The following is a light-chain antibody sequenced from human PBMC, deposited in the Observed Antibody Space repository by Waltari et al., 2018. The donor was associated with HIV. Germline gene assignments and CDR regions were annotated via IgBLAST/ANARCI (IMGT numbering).Light chain of an antibody. Sequence: QSVLTQPPSASGTPGQTVIISCSGTNSKIGNNSIYWYQQLPGATPKLLIYRNNQRPAGVPDRFSGSKSGTSASLAIRGLRPEDEADYYCAAWDDSLSGRVVFGGGTKLTVL. CDR3: AAWDDSLSGRVV. CDR2: RNN. CDR1: NSKIGNNS. J-gene: IGLJ2*01. V-gene: IGLV1-47*01.